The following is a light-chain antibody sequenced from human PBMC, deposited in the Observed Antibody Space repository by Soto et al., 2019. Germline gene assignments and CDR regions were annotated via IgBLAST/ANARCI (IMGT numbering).Light chain of an antibody. CDR1: SSDVGGYNY. Sequence: QSALTQPASVSGSPGQSITISCTGTSSDVGGYNYVSWYQQHRGKAPKLMIYEVNNRPSGVSNRLSGSKSGNTASLTISGLQAEDEPEYSCSSYTSSSTPRVFGGGTKLTV. V-gene: IGLV2-14*01. CDR3: SSYTSSSTPRV. CDR2: EVN. J-gene: IGLJ3*02.